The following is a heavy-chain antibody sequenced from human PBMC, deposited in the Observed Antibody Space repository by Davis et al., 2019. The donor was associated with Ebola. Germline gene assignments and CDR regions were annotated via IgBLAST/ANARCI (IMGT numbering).Heavy chain of an antibody. V-gene: IGHV4-34*01. CDR1: GGSFSGYY. Sequence: SQTLSLTCAVYGGSFSGYYWSWIRQPPGKGLEWIGEINHSGSTNYNPSLKSRVTISVDTSKNQFSLKLSSVTAADTAVYYCARGLSVIVVPVRGARRWFDPWGQGTLVTVSS. J-gene: IGHJ5*02. CDR2: INHSGST. D-gene: IGHD2-15*01. CDR3: ARGLSVIVVPVRGARRWFDP.